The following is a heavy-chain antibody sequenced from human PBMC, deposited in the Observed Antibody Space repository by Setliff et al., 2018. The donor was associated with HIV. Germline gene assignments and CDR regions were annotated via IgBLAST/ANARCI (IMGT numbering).Heavy chain of an antibody. D-gene: IGHD1-1*01. CDR2: INHSGST. V-gene: IGHV4-34*01. J-gene: IGHJ4*02. Sequence: PSETLSLTCAVYGGSFSGYYWSWIRQPPGKGLEWIGEINHSGSTNYNPSLKSRVTISVDTSKNQFSLKLSSVTAADTAVYYCARGGDGYNPGGGTFDHWGQGTLVTVSS. CDR3: ARGGDGYNPGGGTFDH. CDR1: GGSFSGYY.